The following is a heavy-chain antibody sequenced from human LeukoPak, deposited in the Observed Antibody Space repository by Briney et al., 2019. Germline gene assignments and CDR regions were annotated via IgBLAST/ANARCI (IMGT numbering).Heavy chain of an antibody. CDR2: ISGSGVST. D-gene: IGHD3-9*01. V-gene: IGHV3-23*01. CDR1: GFTFDRFA. J-gene: IGHJ4*02. Sequence: GGSLRLSCAASGFTFDRFAVNWVRQAPGKGLEWVSVISGSGVSTNSADSVKGRFTISRDNAKNSLYLQMNSLRAEDTALYYCAKEDDILTGYYGSSGMGYWGQGTLVTVSS. CDR3: AKEDDILTGYYGSSGMGY.